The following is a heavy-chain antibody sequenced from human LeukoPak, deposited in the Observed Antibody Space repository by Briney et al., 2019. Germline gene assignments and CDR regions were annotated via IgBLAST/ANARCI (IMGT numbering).Heavy chain of an antibody. CDR2: IFYSGST. J-gene: IGHJ4*02. D-gene: IGHD2-2*03. V-gene: IGHV4-39*01. CDR3: ARLWYYRFGYGIDY. CDR1: GDSISSSSYY. Sequence: SETLSLTCTVSGDSISSSSYYWGWLRQPPGKALQWIGSIFYSGSTSYNPSLRSRVTISVDTSKNQFSLKLSSVTAADTAVYYCARLWYYRFGYGIDYWGQGALVTVSS.